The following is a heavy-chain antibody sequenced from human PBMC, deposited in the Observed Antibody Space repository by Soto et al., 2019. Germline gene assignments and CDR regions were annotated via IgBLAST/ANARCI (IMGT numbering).Heavy chain of an antibody. CDR1: GFTFSSYA. J-gene: IGHJ3*02. D-gene: IGHD1-7*01. CDR2: ISGSGGST. CDR3: AKESLDATWNYRTDAFDI. V-gene: IGHV3-23*01. Sequence: EVQLLESGGGLVQPGGSLRLSCAASGFTFSSYAMSWVRQAPGKGLEWVSAISGSGGSTYYADSVKGRYTISRDNSKNTLYLQMNSLRAEDTAVYYCAKESLDATWNYRTDAFDIWGQGTMVNVSS.